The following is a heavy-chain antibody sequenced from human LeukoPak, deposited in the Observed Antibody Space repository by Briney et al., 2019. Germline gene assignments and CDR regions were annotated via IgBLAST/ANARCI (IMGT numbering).Heavy chain of an antibody. Sequence: GGSLRLSRAASGFTFSSYGMHWVRQAPGKGLEWVAFIRYDGGNKYYADSVKGRFTISRDNSKNTLYLQMNSLRAEDTAVYYCAKVIGGWYGVEYFQHWGQGTLVTVSS. J-gene: IGHJ1*01. V-gene: IGHV3-30*02. D-gene: IGHD6-19*01. CDR1: GFTFSSYG. CDR3: AKVIGGWYGVEYFQH. CDR2: IRYDGGNK.